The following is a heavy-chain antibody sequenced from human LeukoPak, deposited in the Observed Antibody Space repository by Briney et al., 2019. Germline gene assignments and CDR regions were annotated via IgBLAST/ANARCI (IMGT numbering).Heavy chain of an antibody. D-gene: IGHD6-13*01. V-gene: IGHV1-46*01. CDR1: GYTFTSNY. Sequence: ASVKVSCKASGYTFTSNYIHWVRQAPGQGLEWMGMIYPRDGSTSYAQKFQGRVTMTEDTSTDTAYMELSSLRSEDTAVYYCATAMIAAAGGTNDPFDIWGQGTMVTVSS. J-gene: IGHJ3*02. CDR2: IYPRDGST. CDR3: ATAMIAAAGGTNDPFDI.